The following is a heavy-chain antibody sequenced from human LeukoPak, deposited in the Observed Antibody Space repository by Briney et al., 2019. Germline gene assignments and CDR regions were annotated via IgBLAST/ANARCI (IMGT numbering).Heavy chain of an antibody. D-gene: IGHD3-22*01. CDR2: ISAYNGNT. CDR3: ARDGYYYDSSGYYYDTSAEYFQH. CDR1: GYTFSTYD. J-gene: IGHJ1*01. Sequence: ASVKVSCKASGYTFSTYDVTWVRQAPGQGLEWMGWISAYNGNTNYAQKLQGRVTMTTDTSTSTAYMELRSLRSDDTAVYYCARDGYYYDSSGYYYDTSAEYFQHWGQGTLVTVSS. V-gene: IGHV1-18*01.